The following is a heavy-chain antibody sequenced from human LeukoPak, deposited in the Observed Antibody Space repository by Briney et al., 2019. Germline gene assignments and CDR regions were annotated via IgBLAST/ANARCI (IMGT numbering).Heavy chain of an antibody. CDR1: GYTFTGYY. V-gene: IGHV1-2*02. J-gene: IGHJ6*02. CDR3: ARGTYYDSSGYYRAPYYYYGMDV. Sequence: ASVKVSCKASGYTFTGYYMHWVRQAPGQGLEWMGWINPNSGGTNYAQKLQGRVTMTRDTSISTAYMELSRLRSDDTAVYYCARGTYYDSSGYYRAPYYYYGMDVWGQGTTVTVSS. CDR2: INPNSGGT. D-gene: IGHD3-22*01.